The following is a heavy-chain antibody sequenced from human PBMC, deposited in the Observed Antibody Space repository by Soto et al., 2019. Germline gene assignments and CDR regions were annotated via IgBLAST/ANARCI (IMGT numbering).Heavy chain of an antibody. CDR1: GFTFSSYG. Sequence: GGSLRLACAASGFTFSSYGMHWVRQAPGKGLEWVAVIWYGGSNKYYADSVKGRFTISRDNSKNTLYLQMNSLRAEDTAVYYCARGLRYLDYWGQGTLVTVSS. V-gene: IGHV3-33*01. D-gene: IGHD3-3*01. CDR2: IWYGGSNK. J-gene: IGHJ4*02. CDR3: ARGLRYLDY.